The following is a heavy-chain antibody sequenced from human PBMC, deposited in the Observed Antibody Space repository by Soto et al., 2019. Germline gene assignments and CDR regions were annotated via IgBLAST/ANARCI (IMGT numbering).Heavy chain of an antibody. V-gene: IGHV4-4*07. CDR1: GGSISSYY. J-gene: IGHJ6*02. CDR2: IYTSGST. CDR3: ARLGGDNRRDYYYYGMDV. Sequence: QVQLQESGPGLVKPSETLSLTCTVSGGSISSYYWSWIRQPAGKGLEWIGRIYTSGSTNYNPSLKSRVTMSVDTSKNQFSLKLSSVTAADTAVYYCARLGGDNRRDYYYYGMDVWGQGTTVTVSS. D-gene: IGHD4-17*01.